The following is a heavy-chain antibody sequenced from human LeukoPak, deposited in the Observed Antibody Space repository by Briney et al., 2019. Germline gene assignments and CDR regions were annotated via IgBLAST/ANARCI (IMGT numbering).Heavy chain of an antibody. CDR3: ARDAIGAFDI. D-gene: IGHD3-22*01. Sequence: SETLSLTCAVYGGSFSGYYWSWIRQPPGKGLEWIGEINHSGSTNYNPSLKSRVTISVDTSKNQFSLKLSSVTAADTAVYYCARDAIGAFDIWGQGTMVTVSS. CDR1: GGSFSGYY. V-gene: IGHV4-34*01. J-gene: IGHJ3*02. CDR2: INHSGST.